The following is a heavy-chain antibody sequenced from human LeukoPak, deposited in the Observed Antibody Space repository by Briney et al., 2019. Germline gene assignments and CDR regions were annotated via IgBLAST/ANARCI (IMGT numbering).Heavy chain of an antibody. D-gene: IGHD3-10*01. Sequence: GGSLRLSCAASGFTFNSYAMSWVRQAPGKGLEWVSAIIGSGGSTYYADSVEGRFTVSRDNSKNTMYLQMNNLRAEDTAIYYCAKRKSGSSGLYYFDYWGQGTLVTVSS. V-gene: IGHV3-23*01. J-gene: IGHJ4*02. CDR2: IIGSGGST. CDR3: AKRKSGSSGLYYFDY. CDR1: GFTFNSYA.